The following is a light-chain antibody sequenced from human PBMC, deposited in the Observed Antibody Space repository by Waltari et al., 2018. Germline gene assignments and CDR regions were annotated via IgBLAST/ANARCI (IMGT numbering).Light chain of an antibody. CDR1: QRVSGK. Sequence: EVVMTQFPATLSVSPGEGATLSCRARQRVSGKLAWYQQKPGQPPRLLIYGGTTRAPGVPSRFSGRCYWTDFSLTISSLQSEDLAVYYCQQYDDWPMYTFGQGTKLEI. J-gene: IGKJ2*01. CDR3: QQYDDWPMYT. V-gene: IGKV3-15*01. CDR2: GGT.